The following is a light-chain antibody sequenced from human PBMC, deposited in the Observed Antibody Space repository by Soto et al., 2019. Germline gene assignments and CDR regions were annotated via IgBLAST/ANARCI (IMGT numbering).Light chain of an antibody. V-gene: IGLV2-8*01. Sequence: QSALAQPPSASGSPGQSVAISCTGTSSDVGDNYVPWYQQHLGKAPKLIIYEVSQRPSGVPDRFSGSKSGNTASLTVSGLQTEDEADYYCSAYAGSNNFVFGSGTKVTV. CDR3: SAYAGSNNFV. CDR1: SSDVGDNY. J-gene: IGLJ1*01. CDR2: EVS.